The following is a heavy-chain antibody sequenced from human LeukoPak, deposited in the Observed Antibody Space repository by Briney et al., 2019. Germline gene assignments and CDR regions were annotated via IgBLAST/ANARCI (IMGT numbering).Heavy chain of an antibody. CDR1: GFTFSSYG. Sequence: GGSLRLSCAASGFTFSSYGMHWVRQAPGKGLEWVAVISYDGSNKYYADSVKGRFTISRDNSKNTLYLQMNSLRAEDTAVYYCAKGDIWFGELLSYWGQGTLVTVSS. D-gene: IGHD3-10*01. CDR2: ISYDGSNK. V-gene: IGHV3-30*18. CDR3: AKGDIWFGELLSY. J-gene: IGHJ4*02.